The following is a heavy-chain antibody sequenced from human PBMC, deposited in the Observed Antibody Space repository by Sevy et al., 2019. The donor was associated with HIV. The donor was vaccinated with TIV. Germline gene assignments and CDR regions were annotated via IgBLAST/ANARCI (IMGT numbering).Heavy chain of an antibody. V-gene: IGHV3-23*01. CDR1: GFTFRSYA. J-gene: IGHJ4*02. D-gene: IGHD6-19*01. CDR2: IIGSGDNT. Sequence: GGSLRLSCEASGFTFRSYAMSWVRQAPGKGLEWVSGIIGSGDNTYYEDSVKDRFTVSMDNSKKTLYVQMNSLRAEDTAVYYCAKGVSWLVLGGYFDYWGQGTPVTVSS. CDR3: AKGVSWLVLGGYFDY.